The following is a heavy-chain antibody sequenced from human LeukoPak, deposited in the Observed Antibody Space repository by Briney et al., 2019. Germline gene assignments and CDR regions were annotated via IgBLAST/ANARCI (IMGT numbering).Heavy chain of an antibody. D-gene: IGHD4-17*01. CDR2: IGSKAYGGTT. Sequence: GGSRKLSCTAPELPFGDYTMSWVRQAPGKGLEWEGFIGSKAYGGTTEYAASVTGRFTISRDDSKSIAYLQMNSLKTEDTAVYYCTANMTTVTPFDYWGQGTLVTVSS. CDR3: TANMTTVTPFDY. CDR1: ELPFGDYT. J-gene: IGHJ4*02. V-gene: IGHV3-49*04.